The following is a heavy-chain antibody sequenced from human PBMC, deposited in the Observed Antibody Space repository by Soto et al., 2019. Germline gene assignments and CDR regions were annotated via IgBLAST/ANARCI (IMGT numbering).Heavy chain of an antibody. J-gene: IGHJ4*02. CDR2: ISWDGGST. CDR1: GFTFDDYT. V-gene: IGHV3-43*01. D-gene: IGHD6-13*01. CDR3: AKDGTLAARAEYFDY. Sequence: GGSLRLSCAASGFTFDDYTMHWVRQAPGKGLEWVSLISWDGGSTYYADSVKGRFTISRDNSKNSLYLQMNSLRTEDTALYYCAKDGTLAARAEYFDYWGQGTLVTVSS.